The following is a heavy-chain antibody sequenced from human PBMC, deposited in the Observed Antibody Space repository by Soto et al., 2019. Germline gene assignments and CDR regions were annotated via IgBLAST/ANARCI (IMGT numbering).Heavy chain of an antibody. Sequence: ASVKVSCKASGYTFTSYGISWVRQAPGQGLEWMGWISAYNGNTNYAQKLQGRVTMTTDTSMSTAYMELRSLRSDDTAVYYCARDFADIVVVPAATPSFDYWGQGTLVTGSS. J-gene: IGHJ4*02. V-gene: IGHV1-18*01. CDR2: ISAYNGNT. D-gene: IGHD2-2*01. CDR1: GYTFTSYG. CDR3: ARDFADIVVVPAATPSFDY.